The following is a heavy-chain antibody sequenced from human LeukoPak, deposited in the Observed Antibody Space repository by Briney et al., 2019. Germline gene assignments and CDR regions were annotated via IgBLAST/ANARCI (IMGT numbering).Heavy chain of an antibody. Sequence: ASVKVSCKASGYTFTSYAMNWVRQAPGQGLEWMGWINTNTGNPTYAQGFTGRFVFSLDTSVSTAYLQISSLKAEDTAVSYCAGVGDYYDSSGLFDYWGQGTLVTVSS. D-gene: IGHD3-22*01. CDR3: AGVGDYYDSSGLFDY. J-gene: IGHJ4*02. CDR1: GYTFTSYA. CDR2: INTNTGNP. V-gene: IGHV7-4-1*02.